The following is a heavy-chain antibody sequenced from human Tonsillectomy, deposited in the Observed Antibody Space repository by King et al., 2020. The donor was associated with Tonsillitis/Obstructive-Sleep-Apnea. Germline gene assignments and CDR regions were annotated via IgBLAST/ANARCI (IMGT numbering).Heavy chain of an antibody. CDR1: GFIFNNYW. V-gene: IGHV3-74*01. J-gene: IGHJ5*02. Sequence: VQLVESGGDLVQPGGSLRLSCAASGFIFNNYWVRWVRQAPGKGPAWVARIKGDGTEKNYADSVKGRFTISRDNADSLLSLEMNSLRAEATAVYYCAKGVTYFSVPLDLGGQGTLVTASS. CDR2: IKGDGTEK. D-gene: IGHD1-26*01. CDR3: AKGVTYFSVPLDL.